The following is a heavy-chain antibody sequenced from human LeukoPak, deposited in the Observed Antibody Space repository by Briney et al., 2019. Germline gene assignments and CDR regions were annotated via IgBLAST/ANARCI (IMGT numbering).Heavy chain of an antibody. V-gene: IGHV4-39*02. D-gene: IGHD2-8*02. J-gene: IGHJ4*02. Sequence: SETLSLTCTVSGGSISISDYYWAWIRQPPGKGPEWIGSIYSSGSTYYNPALKSRVTISVDTSKNQFSLQVNSVTPEDTAVYYCARDPATGGARFDYWGRGTLVTVSS. CDR3: ARDPATGGARFDY. CDR1: GGSISISDYY. CDR2: IYSSGST.